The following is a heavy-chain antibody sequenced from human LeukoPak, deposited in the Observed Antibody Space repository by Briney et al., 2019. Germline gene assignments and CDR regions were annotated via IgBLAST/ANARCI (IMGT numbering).Heavy chain of an antibody. V-gene: IGHV3-53*01. Sequence: GGSLRLSCAASGFTVRSNYMSWVRQAPGKGLEWVSVIYSGSSTYYADSVKGRFTISRDNSKNTLYLQMNSLRAEDTAVYYCARMYYYDSSGPLDYWGQGTLVTVSS. J-gene: IGHJ4*02. CDR1: GFTVRSNY. D-gene: IGHD3-22*01. CDR2: IYSGSST. CDR3: ARMYYYDSSGPLDY.